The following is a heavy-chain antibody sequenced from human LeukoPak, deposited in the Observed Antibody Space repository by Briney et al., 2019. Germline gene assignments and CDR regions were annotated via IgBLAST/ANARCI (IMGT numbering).Heavy chain of an antibody. J-gene: IGHJ6*02. CDR1: ELTFSGYW. V-gene: IGHV3-21*01. D-gene: IGHD5-12*01. CDR3: ASATRGYSGYDSNGMDV. Sequence: GGSLRLSCAASELTFSGYWMNWVRQAPGKGLEWVSSISSSSSYIYYADSVKGRFTISRDDAKNSLYLQMNSLRAEDTAVYYCASATRGYSGYDSNGMDVWGQGTTVTVSS. CDR2: ISSSSSYI.